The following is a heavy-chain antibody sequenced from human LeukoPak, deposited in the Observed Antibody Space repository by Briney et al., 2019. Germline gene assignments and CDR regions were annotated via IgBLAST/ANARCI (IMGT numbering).Heavy chain of an antibody. J-gene: IGHJ4*02. V-gene: IGHV3-21*01. CDR2: ISSSSSYI. CDR3: ARDHYYGSGSGSY. Sequence: GGSLRLSCAASGFTFSSYSMNWVRQAPGKGLEWVSSISSSSSYIYYADSVKGRFTISRENAKNSLYLQMNSLRAEDTAVYYCARDHYYGSGSGSYWGQGTLVTVSS. D-gene: IGHD3-10*01. CDR1: GFTFSSYS.